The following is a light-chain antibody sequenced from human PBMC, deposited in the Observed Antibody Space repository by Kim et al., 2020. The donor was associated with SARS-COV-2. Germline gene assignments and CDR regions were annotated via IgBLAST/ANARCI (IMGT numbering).Light chain of an antibody. V-gene: IGKV1-5*01. CDR3: QQYNSYLLT. Sequence: ASGGDRVTITCRASQSISSWLAWYQQKPGKAPKLLIYDASSLESGVPSRFSGSGSGTEFTLTISSLQPDDFATYYCQQYNSYLLTFGGGTKVDIK. CDR2: DAS. J-gene: IGKJ4*01. CDR1: QSISSW.